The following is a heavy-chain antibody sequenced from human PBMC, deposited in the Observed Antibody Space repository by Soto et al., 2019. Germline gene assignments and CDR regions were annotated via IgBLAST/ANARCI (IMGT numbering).Heavy chain of an antibody. V-gene: IGHV5-51*01. J-gene: IGHJ6*02. D-gene: IGHD5-12*01. CDR2: IYPGDSDT. CDR1: GYTFITYW. CDR3: ARGRIVSTRHYYYWGGMDV. Sequence: GESLKISCKGSGYTFITYWLGWVRQMPGKGLEWMGIIYPGDSDTRYSPSFQVQVTISADKSISTTYLQWSSLKASDTAMYYCARGRIVSTRHYYYWGGMDVWGQGTTVTVSS.